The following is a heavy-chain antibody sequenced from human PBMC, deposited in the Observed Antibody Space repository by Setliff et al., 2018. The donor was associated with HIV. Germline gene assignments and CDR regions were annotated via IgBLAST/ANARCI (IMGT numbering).Heavy chain of an antibody. J-gene: IGHJ6*02. CDR2: IYPGDSDT. CDR3: ARQTVHTTHSLDFGSPNRDYYYGMDV. CDR1: AYSFTTFW. V-gene: IGHV5-51*01. D-gene: IGHD1-1*01. Sequence: RGESLKISCKGSAYSFTTFWIAWVRQMPGKGLEWIGIIYPGDSDTTYSPSFHGQVTISVDKSISTAYLQWSSLKASYSAMYYCARQTVHTTHSLDFGSPNRDYYYGMDVWGQGTTVTVSS.